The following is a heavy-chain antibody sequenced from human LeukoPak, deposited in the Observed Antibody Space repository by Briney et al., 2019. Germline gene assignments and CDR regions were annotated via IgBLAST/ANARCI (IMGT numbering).Heavy chain of an antibody. CDR3: AKGGSNPGRHNSAWGSMDV. Sequence: GASVKVSCKVSGKTLSELSMHWVRQAPGKGLEWMGGFDPENGETIYAQKFQGRVTLTEDRSTDTTYMEMSSLRSKDTAVYYCAKGGSNPGRHNSAWGSMDVWGQGTTVTVSS. CDR1: GKTLSELS. CDR2: FDPENGET. J-gene: IGHJ6*02. D-gene: IGHD3-16*01. V-gene: IGHV1-24*01.